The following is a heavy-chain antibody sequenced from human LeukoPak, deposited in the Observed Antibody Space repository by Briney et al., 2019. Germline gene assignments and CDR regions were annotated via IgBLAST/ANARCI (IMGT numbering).Heavy chain of an antibody. D-gene: IGHD6-13*01. J-gene: IGHJ4*02. CDR3: ARMTERGIAAAESVDC. Sequence: SETLSLTCTVSGGSISSGGYYWTWIRQHPGKGLEWIGYIYYSGSTYYNPSLKSRVTISVDTSKNQFSLKLSSVTDADPAVSYCARMTERGIAAAESVDCWGQGTLVTASS. V-gene: IGHV4-31*03. CDR2: IYYSGST. CDR1: GGSISSGGYY.